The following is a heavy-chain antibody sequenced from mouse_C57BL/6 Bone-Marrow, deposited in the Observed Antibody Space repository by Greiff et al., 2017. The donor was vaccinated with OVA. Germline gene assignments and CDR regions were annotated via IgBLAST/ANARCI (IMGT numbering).Heavy chain of an antibody. V-gene: IGHV5-16*01. J-gene: IGHJ1*03. CDR3: ARVATRYFDV. CDR2: INYDGSST. D-gene: IGHD1-1*01. CDR1: GFTFSDYY. Sequence: EVMLVESEGGLVQPGSSMKLSCTASGFTFSDYYMAWVRQVPEKGLEWVANINYDGSSTYYLDSLKSRFIISRDNAKNILYLQMSSLKSEDTATYYCARVATRYFDVWGTGTTVTVSS.